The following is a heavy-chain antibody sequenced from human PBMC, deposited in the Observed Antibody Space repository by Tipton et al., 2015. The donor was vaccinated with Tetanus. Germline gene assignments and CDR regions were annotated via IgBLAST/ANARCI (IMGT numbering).Heavy chain of an antibody. V-gene: IGHV4-34*01. CDR1: GGSFSAYY. CDR2: INHSGST. CDR3: ARGGSYSYGPRGFDL. Sequence: GLVKPSETLSLTCAVYGGSFSAYYWSWIRQSPGKGLEWIGEINHSGSTTSSPSFKSRVTISVDTPKNQFSLKLTSLTVADTAVYYCARGGSYSYGPRGFDLWGRGTLVTVSS. D-gene: IGHD5-18*01. J-gene: IGHJ2*01.